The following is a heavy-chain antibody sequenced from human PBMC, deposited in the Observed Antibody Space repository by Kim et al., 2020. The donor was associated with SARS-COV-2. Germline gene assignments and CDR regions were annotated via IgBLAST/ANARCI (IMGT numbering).Heavy chain of an antibody. CDR1: GYTFTSYG. J-gene: IGHJ6*02. CDR3: ARARHPSSSRFGRGSGMDV. Sequence: ASVKVSCKASGYTFTSYGIIWVRQAPGQGLEWMGWISAYNGNTNYAQKLQGRVTMTTDTSTSTAYMELRSLRSDDTAVYYCARARHPSSSRFGRGSGMDVWGQGTTVTVSS. CDR2: ISAYNGNT. D-gene: IGHD6-13*01. V-gene: IGHV1-18*01.